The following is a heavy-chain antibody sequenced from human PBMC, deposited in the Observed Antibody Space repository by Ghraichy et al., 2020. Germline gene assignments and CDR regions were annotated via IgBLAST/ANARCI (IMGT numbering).Heavy chain of an antibody. J-gene: IGHJ6*02. D-gene: IGHD6-19*01. V-gene: IGHV1-18*01. CDR1: GFMFSSYG. Sequence: ASVKVSCTASGFMFSSYGLSWVRQAPGQGLEWMGWISANNGHTNYAEKFQHRVTMTTDMSTSTAYMELRSLRSDDTAVYYCARPIAVSGHFFDFWGQGTTVTVSS. CDR3: ARPIAVSGHFFDF. CDR2: ISANNGHT.